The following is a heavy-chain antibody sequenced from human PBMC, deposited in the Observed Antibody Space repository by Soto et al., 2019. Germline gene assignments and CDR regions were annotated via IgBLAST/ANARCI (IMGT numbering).Heavy chain of an antibody. V-gene: IGHV2-5*01. CDR3: AHRVVVITGAFDI. CDR2: IYWNDDK. J-gene: IGHJ3*02. Sequence: QITLKESGPTLVKPTQTLTLTCTFSGFSLSTSGVGVGWILQPPGKALEWLALIYWNDDKRYSPSLRSRLTISKETSKNQGALTLTSMYPVATATDFCAHRVVVITGAFDIWGQGTMVTVSS. CDR1: GFSLSTSGVG. D-gene: IGHD3-22*01.